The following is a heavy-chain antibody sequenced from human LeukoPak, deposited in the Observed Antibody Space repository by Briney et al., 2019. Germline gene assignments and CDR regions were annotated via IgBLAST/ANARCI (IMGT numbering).Heavy chain of an antibody. V-gene: IGHV4-34*01. J-gene: IGHJ6*02. CDR1: GGSFSGYY. Sequence: PSETLSLTCAVYGGSFSGYYWSWIRQPPGKGLEWIGEINHSGSTNYNPSLKSRVTISVDTSKNQFSLTMSSVTAADTAVYYCANLGYYNYGMDVWGQGTTVTVSS. CDR3: ANLGYYNYGMDV. CDR2: INHSGST.